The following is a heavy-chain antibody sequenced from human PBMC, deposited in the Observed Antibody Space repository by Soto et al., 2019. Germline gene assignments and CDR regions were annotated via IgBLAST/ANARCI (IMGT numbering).Heavy chain of an antibody. CDR2: ISGNGEVI. J-gene: IGHJ4*02. CDR1: GFTFSDYY. V-gene: IGHV3-11*01. Sequence: SGGSLRLSCAASGFTFSDYYIHWIRRAPGKGLEWISYISGNGEVIQCAASARGRFTISRDNAENSVYLEMESLRDEDTALYYCARDVDADFRTDFDYWGRGTLVTVSS. CDR3: ARDVDADFRTDFDY. D-gene: IGHD4-17*01.